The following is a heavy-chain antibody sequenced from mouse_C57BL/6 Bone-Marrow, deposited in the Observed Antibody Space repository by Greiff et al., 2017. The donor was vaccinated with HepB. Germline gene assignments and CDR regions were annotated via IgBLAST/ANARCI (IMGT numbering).Heavy chain of an antibody. Sequence: EVKLMESGGGLVQPGGSLKLSCAASGFTFSDYGMAWVRQAPRKGPEWVAFISNLAYSIYYADTVTGRFTISRENAKNTLYLEMSSLRSEDTAMYYCARQSLYDGSLMDYWGQGTSVTVSS. CDR1: GFTFSDYG. CDR3: ARQSLYDGSLMDY. V-gene: IGHV5-15*01. D-gene: IGHD1-1*01. CDR2: ISNLAYSI. J-gene: IGHJ4*01.